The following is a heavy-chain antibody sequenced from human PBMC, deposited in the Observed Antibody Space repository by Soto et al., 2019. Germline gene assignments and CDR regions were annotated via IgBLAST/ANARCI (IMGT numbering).Heavy chain of an antibody. J-gene: IGHJ6*02. CDR1: GFNFNSYT. Sequence: EVQLVESGGGLVKPGGSLRLSCAASGFNFNSYTINWVRQAPGKRLGWLSSISSSGYIFSTDSVRGRFTISRDNAKNSEYLQINSLRAEDTAVYFCARDCSGGSCYPGMDVWGQGTTVTVSS. V-gene: IGHV3-21*01. CDR2: ISSSGYI. D-gene: IGHD2-15*01. CDR3: ARDCSGGSCYPGMDV.